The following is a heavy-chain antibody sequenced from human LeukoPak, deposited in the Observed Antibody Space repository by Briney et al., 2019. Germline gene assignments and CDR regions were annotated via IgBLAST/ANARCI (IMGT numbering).Heavy chain of an antibody. CDR1: GYTFTGYY. CDR3: ARDMVVRGVGASYYYYYMDV. Sequence: ASVKVSCKASGYTFTGYYMHWVRQAPGQGLEWMGWINPNSGGTNYAQKFQGRVTMTRDTSISTAYMELSRLRSDDTAVYYCARDMVVRGVGASYYYYYMDVWGKGTTVTVSS. V-gene: IGHV1-2*02. D-gene: IGHD3-10*01. J-gene: IGHJ6*03. CDR2: INPNSGGT.